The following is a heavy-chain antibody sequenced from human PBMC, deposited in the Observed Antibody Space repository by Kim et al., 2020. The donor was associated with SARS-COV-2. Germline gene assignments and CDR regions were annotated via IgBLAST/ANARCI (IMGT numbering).Heavy chain of an antibody. Sequence: PSLKRRVTISVDTSKNQFSLKLSSVTAADTAVYYCARVAVRVGRREYFQLWGQGTLVTVSS. V-gene: IGHV4-34*01. D-gene: IGHD2-15*01. CDR3: ARVAVRVGRREYFQL. J-gene: IGHJ1*01.